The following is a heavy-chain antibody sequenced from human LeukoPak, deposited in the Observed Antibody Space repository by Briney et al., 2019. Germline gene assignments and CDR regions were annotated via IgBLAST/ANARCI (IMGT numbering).Heavy chain of an antibody. V-gene: IGHV3-9*01. D-gene: IGHD6-19*01. CDR1: GFTFDDYA. Sequence: GGSLRLSCAASGFTFDDYAMHWVRQAPGKGLEWVSGISWNSGSIGYADSVKGRFTISRDNAKNSLYLQMNSLRAEDTALYYCAKDVTYSSGWAAFDIWGQGTTVTVSS. CDR3: AKDVTYSSGWAAFDI. J-gene: IGHJ3*02. CDR2: ISWNSGSI.